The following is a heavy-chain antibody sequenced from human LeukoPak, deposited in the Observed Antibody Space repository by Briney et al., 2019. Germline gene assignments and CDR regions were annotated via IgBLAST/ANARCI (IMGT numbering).Heavy chain of an antibody. CDR3: AKDPHYYGSGSLINYYYYYGMDV. CDR1: GFTFSSYG. D-gene: IGHD3-10*01. V-gene: IGHV3-30*02. CDR2: IRYDGSNK. Sequence: PGGPLRLSCAASGFTFSSYGMHWVRQAPGKGLEWVAFIRYDGSNKYYADSVKGRFTISRDNSKNTLYLQMSSLRAEDTAVYYCAKDPHYYGSGSLINYYYYYGMDVWGQGTTVTVSS. J-gene: IGHJ6*02.